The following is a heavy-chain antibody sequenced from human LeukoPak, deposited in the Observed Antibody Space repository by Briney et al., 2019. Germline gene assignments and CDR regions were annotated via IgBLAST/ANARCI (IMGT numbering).Heavy chain of an antibody. CDR3: ARGVVPAAYPGNWFDP. V-gene: IGHV4-4*07. J-gene: IGHJ5*02. Sequence: PSETLSLTYTVSGGSISSYYWSWIRQPAGKGLEWIGRIYTSGSTNYNPSLKSRVTMSVDTSKNQFSLKLSSVTAADTAVYYCARGVVPAAYPGNWFDPWGQGTLVTVSS. CDR2: IYTSGST. CDR1: GGSISSYY. D-gene: IGHD2-2*01.